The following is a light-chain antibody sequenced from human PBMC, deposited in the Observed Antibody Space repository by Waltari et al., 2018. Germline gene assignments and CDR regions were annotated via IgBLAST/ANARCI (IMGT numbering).Light chain of an antibody. CDR2: GAS. J-gene: IGKJ1*01. CDR3: QQYNNWPPTWT. V-gene: IGKV3-15*01. Sequence: EIVMTQSPATLSVSPGERATLSCRASQSVTSKLAWYQQKPGQSPRLLIYGASTRATGIPARFSGTGSGTEFTLTISSLQSEDFAVYSCQQYNNWPPTWTFGQGTKVEIK. CDR1: QSVTSK.